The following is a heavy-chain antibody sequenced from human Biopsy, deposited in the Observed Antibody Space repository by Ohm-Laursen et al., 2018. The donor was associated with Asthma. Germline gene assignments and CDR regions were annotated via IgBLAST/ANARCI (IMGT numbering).Heavy chain of an antibody. J-gene: IGHJ4*02. Sequence: LSLTCAASGFAVSRDHMFWVRQAPGKGLEWVSVIYSGGTSHTADSVRGRFTISRDYSKNTLYLQMHSLRAEDAAVYYCARGDSSNWSHYYFDYWGQGTLVTVSS. V-gene: IGHV3-53*01. CDR2: IYSGGTS. CDR3: ARGDSSNWSHYYFDY. D-gene: IGHD3-22*01. CDR1: GFAVSRDH.